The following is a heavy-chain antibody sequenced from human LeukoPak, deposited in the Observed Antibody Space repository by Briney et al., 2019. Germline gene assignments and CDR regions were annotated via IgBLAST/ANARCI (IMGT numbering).Heavy chain of an antibody. Sequence: GGSLRPSCAASGFTFSSYAMSWVRQAPGKGLEWVSGFSATGGNTYYADSVKGRFTISRDNSKNTLYLQMNSLRAEDTAVYYCAKHPYYYDSSGYLRNYFDYWGQGTLVTVSS. V-gene: IGHV3-23*01. CDR2: FSATGGNT. J-gene: IGHJ4*02. CDR3: AKHPYYYDSSGYLRNYFDY. D-gene: IGHD3-22*01. CDR1: GFTFSSYA.